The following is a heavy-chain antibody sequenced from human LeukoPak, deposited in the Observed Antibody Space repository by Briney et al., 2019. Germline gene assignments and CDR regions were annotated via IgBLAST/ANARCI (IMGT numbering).Heavy chain of an antibody. V-gene: IGHV4-34*01. J-gene: IGHJ5*02. CDR2: INHSGST. CDR3: ARLPRSQGYCSGGSCYSGRAWFDP. Sequence: SETLSLTCAVYGGSFSGYYWSWIRQPPGKGLEWIGEINHSGSTNYNPSLKSRVPISVDTSKNQFSLKLSSVTAADTAVYYCARLPRSQGYCSGGSCYSGRAWFDPWGQGTLVTVSS. CDR1: GGSFSGYY. D-gene: IGHD2-15*01.